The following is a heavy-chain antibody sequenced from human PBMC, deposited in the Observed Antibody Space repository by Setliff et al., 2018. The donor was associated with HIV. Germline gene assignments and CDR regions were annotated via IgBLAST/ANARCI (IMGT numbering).Heavy chain of an antibody. CDR3: AREHCSGGSCNGFDI. J-gene: IGHJ3*02. Sequence: PSETLSLTCTVSGGSISTSYWNWIRQPPGKGLEWIAYIYISGTTNYNPPLKSRVTISLDTSRNQFSLKLGSVTAADTAMYYWAREHCSGGSCNGFDIWGQGTMVTVSS. V-gene: IGHV4-4*09. CDR1: GGSISTSY. D-gene: IGHD2-15*01. CDR2: IYISGTT.